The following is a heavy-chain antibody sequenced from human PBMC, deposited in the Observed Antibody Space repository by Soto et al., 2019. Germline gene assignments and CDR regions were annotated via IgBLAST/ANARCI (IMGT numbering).Heavy chain of an antibody. V-gene: IGHV1-69*13. CDR3: ARDVEMATITYYYGMDV. CDR2: IIPIFGTA. Sequence: GASVKVSCKASGGTFSSYAISWVRQAPGQGLEWMGGIIPIFGTANYAQKLQGRVTITADESTSTAYMELSSLRSEDTAVYYCARDVEMATITYYYGMDVWGQGTTVTVSS. J-gene: IGHJ6*02. D-gene: IGHD5-12*01. CDR1: GGTFSSYA.